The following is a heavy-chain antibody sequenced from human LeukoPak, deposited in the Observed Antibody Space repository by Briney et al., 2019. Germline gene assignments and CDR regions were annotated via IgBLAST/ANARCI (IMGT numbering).Heavy chain of an antibody. D-gene: IGHD3-9*01. CDR2: ISSSSSTI. CDR1: GFTFSSYS. Sequence: GSLRLSCAASGFTFSSYSMNWVRQAPGKGLEWVSYISSSSSTIYYADSVKGRFTISRDNAKNSLYLQMNSLRAEDTAVYYCARVRYFDWLLMGWFDPWGQGTLVTVSS. V-gene: IGHV3-48*01. CDR3: ARVRYFDWLLMGWFDP. J-gene: IGHJ5*02.